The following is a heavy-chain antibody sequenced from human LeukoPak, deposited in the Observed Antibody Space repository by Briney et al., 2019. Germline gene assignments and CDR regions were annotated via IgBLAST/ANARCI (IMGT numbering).Heavy chain of an antibody. CDR2: ISGSGYST. CDR3: AKGATCGSYWGDY. Sequence: PGESLRLSCAASGFTFNSYAMSWVRQAPGKGLERVSVISGSGYSTYYADSVKGRFTISRDNSKNTLYLQMNSLRAEDTAIYYCAKGATCGSYWGDYWGQGTLVTVSS. V-gene: IGHV3-23*01. J-gene: IGHJ4*02. CDR1: GFTFNSYA. D-gene: IGHD1-26*01.